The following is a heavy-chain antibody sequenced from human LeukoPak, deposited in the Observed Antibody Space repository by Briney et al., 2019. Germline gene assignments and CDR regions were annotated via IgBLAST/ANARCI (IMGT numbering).Heavy chain of an antibody. CDR1: GFTFSSYG. D-gene: IGHD3-10*01. Sequence: GGSLRLSCAASGFTFSSYGMHWVRQAPGKGLEWVAVISYDGSNKYYADSVKGRFTISRDNSKNTLYLQMNSLRAEDTAVYYCAKDGDYGSGSYYYGKDVWGKGTTVTVSS. V-gene: IGHV3-30*18. J-gene: IGHJ6*04. CDR3: AKDGDYGSGSYYYGKDV. CDR2: ISYDGSNK.